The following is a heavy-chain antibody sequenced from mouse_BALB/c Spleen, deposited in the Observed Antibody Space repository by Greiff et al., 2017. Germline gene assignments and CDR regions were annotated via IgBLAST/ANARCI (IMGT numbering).Heavy chain of an antibody. V-gene: IGHV14-3*02. CDR2: IDPANGNT. CDR1: GFNIKDTY. J-gene: IGHJ3*01. CDR3: ARGYGNYVLFAD. D-gene: IGHD2-10*02. Sequence: EVQLQQSGAELVKPGASVKLSCTASGFNIKDTYMHWVKQRPEQGLEWIGRIDPANGNTKYDPKFQGKATITADTSSNTAYLQLSSLTSEDTAVYYCARGYGNYVLFADWGQGTLVTVSA.